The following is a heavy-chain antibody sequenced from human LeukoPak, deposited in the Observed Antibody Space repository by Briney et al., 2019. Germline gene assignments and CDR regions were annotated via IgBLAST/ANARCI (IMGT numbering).Heavy chain of an antibody. V-gene: IGHV3-21*04. D-gene: IGHD2-21*02. Sequence: GGSLRLSCAASGFTFSSYSMNWVRQAPGKGLEWVSSISSSSSYIYYADSVKGRFTISRDNAKNSLYLQMNSLRVDDTGIYYCARDQRGVTGIRDFDYWGQGTRVTVSS. CDR3: ARDQRGVTGIRDFDY. CDR2: ISSSSSYI. J-gene: IGHJ4*02. CDR1: GFTFSSYS.